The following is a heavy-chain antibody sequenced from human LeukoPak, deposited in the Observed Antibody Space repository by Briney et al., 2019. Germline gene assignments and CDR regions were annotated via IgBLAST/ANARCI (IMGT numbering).Heavy chain of an antibody. CDR2: INYSGTT. V-gene: IGHV4-39*07. CDR3: AAQYSGYVRLDY. J-gene: IGHJ4*02. D-gene: IGHD5-12*01. Sequence: SETLSLTCTVSGDSISSSNYYWGWIRQPPGKGLEWIGNINYSGTTYYNPSLKSRLTISVDTSKNQFSLKLSSVTAADTAVYYCAAQYSGYVRLDYWGQGTLVTVSS. CDR1: GDSISSSNYY.